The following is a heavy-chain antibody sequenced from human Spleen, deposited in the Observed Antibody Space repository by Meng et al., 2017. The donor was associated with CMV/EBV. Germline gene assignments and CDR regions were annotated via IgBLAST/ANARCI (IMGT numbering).Heavy chain of an antibody. CDR3: ARSGVLNWFDP. D-gene: IGHD3-3*01. Sequence: SRKTSGYTFTAHYIHWVRQAPGQGLEWMGWMNPNSGDTNYAQKFQGRVTMTRDTSISTAYMELSRLRSDDTAVYYCARSGVLNWFDPWGQGTLVTVSS. J-gene: IGHJ5*02. CDR1: GYTFTAHY. CDR2: MNPNSGDT. V-gene: IGHV1-2*02.